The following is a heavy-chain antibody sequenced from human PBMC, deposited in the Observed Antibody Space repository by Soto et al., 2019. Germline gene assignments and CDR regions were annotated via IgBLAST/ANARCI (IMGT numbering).Heavy chain of an antibody. V-gene: IGHV3-7*01. CDR2: IKQDGSEK. CDR1: GFTFSYYW. Sequence: GGSLRLSCAASGFTFSYYWMTWVRQAPGKGLERVANIKQDGSEKYYVDSVMGRFTISRDNTNNSLFLQMNSLRVEETAVFYCARAATRYFDTWARGTALPVSS. J-gene: IGHJ2*01. D-gene: IGHD3-9*01. CDR3: ARAATRYFDT.